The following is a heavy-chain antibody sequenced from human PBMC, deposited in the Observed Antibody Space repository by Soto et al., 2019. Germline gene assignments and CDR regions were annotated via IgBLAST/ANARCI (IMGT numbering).Heavy chain of an antibody. D-gene: IGHD4-17*01. V-gene: IGHV4-34*01. CDR2: INHSGST. CDR1: GGSFSGYY. J-gene: IGHJ4*02. CDR3: ARGEAVPKPSTVLYYFDY. Sequence: SETLSLTCAVYGGSFSGYYWSWIRQPPGKGLEWIGEINHSGSTNYNPSLKSRVTISVDTSKNQFSLKLSSVTAADTAVYYCARGEAVPKPSTVLYYFDYWGQGTLVTVSS.